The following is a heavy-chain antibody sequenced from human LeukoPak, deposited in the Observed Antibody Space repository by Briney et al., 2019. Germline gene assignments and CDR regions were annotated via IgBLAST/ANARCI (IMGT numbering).Heavy chain of an antibody. D-gene: IGHD2-2*01. CDR1: GFTFSYA. CDR2: ISYDGFNK. CDR3: ARDPYSSTSCFDY. Sequence: GGSLRLSCAASGFTFSYAMHWVRQAPGKGLEWVAAISYDGFNKYYADPVEGRFTISRDNSKNTLYLQMNSLRAEDTAVYYCARDPYSSTSCFDYWGQGTLVTVSS. V-gene: IGHV3-30-3*01. J-gene: IGHJ4*02.